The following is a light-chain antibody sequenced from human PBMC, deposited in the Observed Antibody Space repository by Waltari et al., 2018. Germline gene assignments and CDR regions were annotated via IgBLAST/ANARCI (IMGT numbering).Light chain of an antibody. Sequence: DIVMTQSPDSLAVSLGERATINCKSSQTVLYSSNKKNYLAWYQQKPGQPPKLLIYWASNRQSGVPDRFSGSGSGTDFTLTISSLQPEDFATYYCQQSYSTPLFTFGPGTKVDIK. CDR1: QTVLYSSNKKNY. J-gene: IGKJ3*01. V-gene: IGKV4-1*01. CDR3: QQSYSTPLFT. CDR2: WAS.